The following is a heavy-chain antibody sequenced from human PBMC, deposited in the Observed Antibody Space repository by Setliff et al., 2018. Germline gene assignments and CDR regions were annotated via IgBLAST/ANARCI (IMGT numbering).Heavy chain of an antibody. Sequence: ASVKVSCKASGYTFTSYDINWVRQATGQGLEWMGWMNPNSGNTGYAQKFQGRVTMTRHTSISTAYMELSSLRSEDTAVYYCARGRERDYNFWSGYYTYYYYGMDVWGQGTTVTVSS. J-gene: IGHJ6*02. CDR2: MNPNSGNT. CDR1: GYTFTSYD. CDR3: ARGRERDYNFWSGYYTYYYYGMDV. V-gene: IGHV1-8*02. D-gene: IGHD3-3*01.